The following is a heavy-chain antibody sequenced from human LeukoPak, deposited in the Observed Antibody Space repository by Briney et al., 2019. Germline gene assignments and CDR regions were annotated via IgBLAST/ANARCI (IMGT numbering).Heavy chain of an antibody. J-gene: IGHJ4*02. CDR1: GYTFTGYY. V-gene: IGHV1-2*02. Sequence: GPVKVSCKASGYTFTGYYMHWVRQAPGQGLEWMGWINPNSGGTNYAQKFQGRVTMTRDTSISTAYMELSRLRSDDTAVYYCARVGEYGSGSYLLYWGQGTLVTVSS. D-gene: IGHD3-10*01. CDR2: INPNSGGT. CDR3: ARVGEYGSGSYLLY.